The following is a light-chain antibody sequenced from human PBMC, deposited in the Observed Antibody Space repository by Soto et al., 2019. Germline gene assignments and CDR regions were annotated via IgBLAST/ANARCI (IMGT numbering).Light chain of an antibody. CDR2: DAS. J-gene: IGKJ2*01. CDR3: QQRSTWPLSYT. CDR1: QSVSSY. V-gene: IGKV3-11*01. Sequence: EIVLTQSPATLSLSPGERATLSCRASQSVSSYLAWYQQKPGQAPRLLIYDASNRATGIPARFSGSGSGTDFTLTIRSLEPEDFAVYYCQQRSTWPLSYTFGQGNKLEIK.